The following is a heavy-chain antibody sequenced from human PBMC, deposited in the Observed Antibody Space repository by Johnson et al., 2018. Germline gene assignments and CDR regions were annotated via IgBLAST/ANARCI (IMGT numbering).Heavy chain of an antibody. CDR2: ISSSSSYI. CDR1: GFTFSSYS. CDR3: AKDTSPLITSFGVVKDTTEYYYYGMDV. D-gene: IGHD3-3*01. Sequence: EVQLLETGGGLVKXGGSXRLXCAASGFTFSSYSMNWVRQAPGKGLEWVSSISSSSSYIYYADSVKGRFTISRDKAKNSLYLQMNSLRAEDTALYYCAKDTSPLITSFGVVKDTTEYYYYGMDVWGQGTTVTVSS. V-gene: IGHV3-21*04. J-gene: IGHJ6*02.